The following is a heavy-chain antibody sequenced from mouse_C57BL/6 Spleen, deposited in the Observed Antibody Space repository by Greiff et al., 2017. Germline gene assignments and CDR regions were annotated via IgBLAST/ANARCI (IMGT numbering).Heavy chain of an antibody. CDR1: GFSFNTYA. CDR3: VRHVEIYYGNYGYFDV. Sequence: DVKLVESGGGLVQPKGSLKLSCAASGFSFNTYAMNWVRQAPGKGLEWVARIRSKSNNYATYYADSVKDRFTISRDDSESMLYLQMNNLKTEDTAMYYCVRHVEIYYGNYGYFDVWGTGTTVTVSS. V-gene: IGHV10-1*01. D-gene: IGHD2-1*01. CDR2: IRSKSNNYAT. J-gene: IGHJ1*03.